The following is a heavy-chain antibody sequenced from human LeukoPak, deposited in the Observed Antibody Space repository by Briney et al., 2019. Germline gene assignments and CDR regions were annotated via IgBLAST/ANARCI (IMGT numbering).Heavy chain of an antibody. CDR3: ASHSSGWYGDLFDY. D-gene: IGHD6-19*01. CDR2: INHSGST. V-gene: IGHV4-34*01. Sequence: PSETLSLTCAVYGGSFSGYYWSWIRQPPGKGLEWIGEINHSGSTNYNPSLKSRVTISVDTSKNQFSLKLSSVTAADTAVYYCASHSSGWYGDLFDYWGQGTLVTVSS. J-gene: IGHJ4*02. CDR1: GGSFSGYY.